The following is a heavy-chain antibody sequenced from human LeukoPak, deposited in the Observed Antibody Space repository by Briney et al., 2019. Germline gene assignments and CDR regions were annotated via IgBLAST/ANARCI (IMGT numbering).Heavy chain of an antibody. CDR3: AKDRVREQQLVRAPNWFDP. CDR2: ISYDGSNK. J-gene: IGHJ5*02. CDR1: GFTFSSYG. D-gene: IGHD6-13*01. V-gene: IGHV3-30*18. Sequence: PGGSLRLSCAASGFTFSSYGMPWVRQAPGKGLEWVAVISYDGSNKYYADSVKGRFTISRDNSKNTLYLQMNSLRAEDTAAYYCAKDRVREQQLVRAPNWFDPWGQGTLVTVSS.